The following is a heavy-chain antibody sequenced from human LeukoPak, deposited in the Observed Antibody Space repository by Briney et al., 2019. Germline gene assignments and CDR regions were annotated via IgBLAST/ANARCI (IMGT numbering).Heavy chain of an antibody. V-gene: IGHV4-59*12. J-gene: IGHJ3*02. Sequence: SETLSLTCIVSRGSISSYYWSWIRQPPGKGPEWIGYIYHGGSTNYNPSLKSRVIISVDKSKNQFSLKLSSVTAADTAVFYCARVGGGKTTGGFDIWGQGTMVTVSS. CDR3: ARVGGGKTTGGFDI. D-gene: IGHD2-21*01. CDR1: RGSISSYY. CDR2: IYHGGST.